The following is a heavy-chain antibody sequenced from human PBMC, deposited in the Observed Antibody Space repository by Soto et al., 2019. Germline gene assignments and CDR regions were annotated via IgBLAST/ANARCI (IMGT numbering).Heavy chain of an antibody. J-gene: IGHJ4*02. CDR2: ISDDGNNK. CDR1: GFTFSHFS. D-gene: IGHD3-3*01. Sequence: PGGSLRLSCAASGFTFSHFSMHWVRQAPGKGLQWVAVISDDGNNKYYADSVKGRITISRDNSKDTLYLQMNSLKVEDTAVYYRASETYSHFWSGPSSDNWGQGTLVTLSS. CDR3: ASETYSHFWSGPSSDN. V-gene: IGHV3-30-3*01.